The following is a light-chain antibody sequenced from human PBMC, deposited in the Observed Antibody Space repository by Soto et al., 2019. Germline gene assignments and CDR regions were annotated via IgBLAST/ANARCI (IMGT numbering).Light chain of an antibody. J-gene: IGKJ1*01. Sequence: EIVMTQSPATLSVSPGERATLSCRASQSVSSSYLAWYQQNPGQAPRLLIYGASSRATGIPDRFSGSGSGTDFALTISRLEPEDFAVYYCQQYGSSSWTSGQGTKVDI. CDR1: QSVSSSY. V-gene: IGKV3-20*01. CDR2: GAS. CDR3: QQYGSSSWT.